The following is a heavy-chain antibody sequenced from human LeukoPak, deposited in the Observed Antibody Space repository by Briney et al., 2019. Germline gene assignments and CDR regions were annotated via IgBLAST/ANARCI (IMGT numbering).Heavy chain of an antibody. CDR1: GGTFSSYA. Sequence: GSSVKVSCKASGGTFSSYAISWVRQAPGQGLEWMGRIIPILGIANYAQKLQGRVTMTTDTSTSTAYMELRSLRSDDTAVYYCARVGVLLWFGELEYWGQGTLVTVSS. J-gene: IGHJ4*02. V-gene: IGHV1-69*04. CDR3: ARVGVLLWFGELEY. CDR2: IIPILGIA. D-gene: IGHD3-10*01.